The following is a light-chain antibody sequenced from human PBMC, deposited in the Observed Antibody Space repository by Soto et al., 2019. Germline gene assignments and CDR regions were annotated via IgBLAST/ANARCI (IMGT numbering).Light chain of an antibody. CDR1: EGISSTF. V-gene: IGKV3-20*01. Sequence: ETVLTQSPGTLSLSPGERATLSCRASEGISSTFLAWFQQKPGQAPRLLIYGASSRATGIPDRFSGSGSGTDFTLTISRLEPEDFAVYYCQQYGSSPPGWTFGQGTKVDI. CDR3: QQYGSSPPGWT. J-gene: IGKJ1*01. CDR2: GAS.